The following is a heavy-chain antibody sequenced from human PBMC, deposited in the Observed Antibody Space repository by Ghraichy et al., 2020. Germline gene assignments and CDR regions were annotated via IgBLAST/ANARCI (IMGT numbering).Heavy chain of an antibody. V-gene: IGHV4-39*01. CDR3: ARDGMDYYDSSGYYYGDY. J-gene: IGHJ4*02. Sequence: SETLSLTCTVSGGSISSSSYYWGWIRQPPGKGLEWIGSIYYSGSTYYNPSLKSRVTISVDTSKNQFSLKLSSVTAADTAVYYCARDGMDYYDSSGYYYGDYWGQGTLVTVSS. CDR2: IYYSGST. D-gene: IGHD3-22*01. CDR1: GGSISSSSYY.